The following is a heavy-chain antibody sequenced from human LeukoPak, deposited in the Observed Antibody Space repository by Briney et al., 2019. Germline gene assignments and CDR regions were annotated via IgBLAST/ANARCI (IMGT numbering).Heavy chain of an antibody. V-gene: IGHV3-21*01. CDR3: AREGPYDSSGYYYDY. D-gene: IGHD3-22*01. Sequence: GGSLRLSCAASGFTFSSYSMNWVRQAPGKGLEWVSSISSSSSYIYYADSVKGRFTIPRDNAKNSLYLQMNSLRAEDTAVYYCAREGPYDSSGYYYDYWGQGTLVTVSS. CDR2: ISSSSSYI. CDR1: GFTFSSYS. J-gene: IGHJ4*02.